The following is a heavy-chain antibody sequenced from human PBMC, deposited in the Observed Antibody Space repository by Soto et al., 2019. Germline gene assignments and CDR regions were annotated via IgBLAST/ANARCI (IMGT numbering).Heavy chain of an antibody. V-gene: IGHV4-31*03. J-gene: IGHJ4*02. CDR2: IYYSGST. CDR3: ARVTGRLRLYYFEY. CDR1: GGSISSGGYY. Sequence: SETLSLTCTVSGGSISSGGYYWSWIRQHPGKGLEWIGYIYYSGSTYYNPSLKSRVTISVDTSKNQFSLKLSSVTAADTAVYYCARVTGRLRLYYFEYWGQGTPVTVSS. D-gene: IGHD4-17*01.